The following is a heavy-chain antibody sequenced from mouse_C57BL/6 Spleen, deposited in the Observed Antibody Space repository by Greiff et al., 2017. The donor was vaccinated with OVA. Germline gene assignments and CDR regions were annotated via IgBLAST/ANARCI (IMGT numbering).Heavy chain of an antibody. D-gene: IGHD1-1*01. J-gene: IGHJ2*01. CDR2: IDPENGDT. V-gene: IGHV14-4*01. Sequence: VQLQQSGAELVRPGASVKLSCTASGFNIKDDYMHWVKQRPEQGLEWIGWIDPENGDTEYASKFQGKATITADTSSNTAYLQLSSLTSEDSAVYFCARDERYNYYGSSYFDYWGQGTTLTVSS. CDR3: ARDERYNYYGSSYFDY. CDR1: GFNIKDDY.